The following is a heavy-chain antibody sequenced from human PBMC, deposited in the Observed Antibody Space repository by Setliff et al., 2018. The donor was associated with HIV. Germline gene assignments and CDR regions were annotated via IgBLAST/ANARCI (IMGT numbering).Heavy chain of an antibody. CDR1: GFSFSIYE. D-gene: IGHD6-19*01. CDR3: ARDPQQWLGPNWFDP. J-gene: IGHJ5*02. CDR2: ISSSGSPL. Sequence: GGSLRLSCAASGFSFSIYEMNWVRQAPGKGLEWVSYISSSGSPLYYADSVKGRFTISGDNAKNSLYLQMNSLRAEDTAVYYCARDPQQWLGPNWFDPWGQGTLVTVSS. V-gene: IGHV3-48*03.